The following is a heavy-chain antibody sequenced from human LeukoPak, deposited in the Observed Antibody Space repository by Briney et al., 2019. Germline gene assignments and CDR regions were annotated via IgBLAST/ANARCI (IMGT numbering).Heavy chain of an antibody. Sequence: GASVKVSCKASGYTFTSYGISWVRQAPGQGLEWMRWISAYNGNTNYAQKLQGRVTMTTDTSTSTAYMELRSLRSEDTAVYYCASGGYCTNGVCYTLDYWGQGTLVTVSS. CDR2: ISAYNGNT. CDR3: ASGGYCTNGVCYTLDY. J-gene: IGHJ4*02. CDR1: GYTFTSYG. V-gene: IGHV1-18*01. D-gene: IGHD2-8*01.